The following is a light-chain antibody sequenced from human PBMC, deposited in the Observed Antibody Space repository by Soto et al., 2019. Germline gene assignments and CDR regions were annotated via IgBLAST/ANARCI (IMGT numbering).Light chain of an antibody. J-gene: IGKJ1*01. Sequence: EIVMTQSPATLSVSPGERATLSCRASQNVSNNLAWYQQKPGQAPRLLIYGASTRATGITARFSGSGSGTELTLTISSLPSEDFAVYYCQQYDNWPPWTFGQGTKVEIK. V-gene: IGKV3-15*01. CDR1: QNVSNN. CDR2: GAS. CDR3: QQYDNWPPWT.